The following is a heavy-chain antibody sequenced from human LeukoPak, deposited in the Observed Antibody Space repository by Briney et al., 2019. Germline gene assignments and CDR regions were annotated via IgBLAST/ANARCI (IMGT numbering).Heavy chain of an antibody. CDR1: GFTFSSYA. D-gene: IGHD2-2*03. CDR2: ISGSGGST. Sequence: GGSLRLSCAASGFTFSSYAMSWVHQAPGKGLEWVSAISGSGGSTYYADSVKGRFTISRDNSKNTLYLQMNSLRAEDTAVYYCAKVDGYCSSTSCSLFDYWGQGTLVTVSS. V-gene: IGHV3-23*01. CDR3: AKVDGYCSSTSCSLFDY. J-gene: IGHJ4*02.